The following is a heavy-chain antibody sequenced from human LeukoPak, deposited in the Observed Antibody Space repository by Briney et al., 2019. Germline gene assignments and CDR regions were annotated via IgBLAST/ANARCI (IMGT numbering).Heavy chain of an antibody. Sequence: PGGSLRLACAVSGFTFSSYAIGWGRQTPGRGREWVSAISGSGGSTYYAHSVKGRFPISRDNSKNTLYLQMNSLRAEDTAVYYCAKSSYYYDSSGLTLFDLWGQGTLVTVSS. J-gene: IGHJ5*02. CDR3: AKSSYYYDSSGLTLFDL. CDR2: ISGSGGST. V-gene: IGHV3-23*01. D-gene: IGHD3-22*01. CDR1: GFTFSSYA.